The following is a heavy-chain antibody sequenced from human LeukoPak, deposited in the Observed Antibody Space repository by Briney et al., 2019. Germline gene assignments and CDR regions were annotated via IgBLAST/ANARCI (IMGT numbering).Heavy chain of an antibody. D-gene: IGHD3-10*01. CDR2: ISYDGSNK. J-gene: IGHJ4*02. CDR1: GFTFSGYG. V-gene: IGHV3-30*03. CDR3: GQGGYYQIDY. Sequence: GRSLRLSCAASGFTFSGYGMHWVRQAPGKGLEWVTIISYDGSNKYYADSVKGRFTISRDNPKNTLYLQMNSLRAEDTAVYYCGQGGYYQIDYWGQGTLVTVSS.